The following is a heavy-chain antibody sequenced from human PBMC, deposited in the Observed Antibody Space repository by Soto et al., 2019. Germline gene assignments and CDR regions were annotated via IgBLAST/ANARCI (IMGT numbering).Heavy chain of an antibody. Sequence: SETLSLTCAVYGGSFSGYYWSWIRQPPGKGLEWIGEINHSGSTNYNPSLKSRVTISVDTSKNQFSLKLSSVTAADTAVYYCARVKSVWFGDSWGQGTLVTVSS. CDR1: GGSFSGYY. V-gene: IGHV4-34*01. J-gene: IGHJ4*02. CDR2: INHSGST. D-gene: IGHD3-10*01. CDR3: ARVKSVWFGDS.